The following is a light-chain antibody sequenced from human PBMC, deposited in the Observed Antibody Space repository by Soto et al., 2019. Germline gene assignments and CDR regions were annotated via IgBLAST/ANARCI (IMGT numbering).Light chain of an antibody. CDR2: RAS. Sequence: EIVMTQSPATLSVSPGESATLFCRASQSVFSDLAWYQQKPGQAPRLLIYRASTRATGIPARFSGSGSGTEFTLTISRPEPEDFAVYYCQQFSSYPLTFGGGTKVDIK. V-gene: IGKV3-15*01. CDR3: QQFSSYPLT. CDR1: QSVFSD. J-gene: IGKJ4*01.